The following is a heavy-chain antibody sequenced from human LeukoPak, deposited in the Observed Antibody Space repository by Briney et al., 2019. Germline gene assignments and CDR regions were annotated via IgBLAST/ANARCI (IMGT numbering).Heavy chain of an antibody. J-gene: IGHJ4*02. CDR1: GYTFTSYA. V-gene: IGHV1-3*01. CDR3: ARDGSWRIDY. Sequence: ASVKVSCKASGYTFTSYAMNWVRQAPGQRLEWMGWINAGNGNTKYSQKFQGRVTITRDTSASTAYMEVSSLRSEDTAVYYCARDGSWRIDYWGQGTLVTVSS. CDR2: INAGNGNT. D-gene: IGHD3-10*01.